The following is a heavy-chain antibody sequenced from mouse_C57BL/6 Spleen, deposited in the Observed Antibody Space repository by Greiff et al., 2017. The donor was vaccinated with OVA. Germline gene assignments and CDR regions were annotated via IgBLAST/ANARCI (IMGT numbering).Heavy chain of an antibody. CDR1: GFTFSDYG. CDR3: AGGGLLDY. Sequence: EVKLMESGGGLVKPGGSLKLSCAASGFTFSDYGMHWVRQAPEKGLEWVAYISSGSSTIYYADTVKGRFTISRDNAKNTLFLQMTSLRSEDTAMYYCAGGGLLDYWGQGTTLTVSS. CDR2: ISSGSSTI. J-gene: IGHJ2*01. V-gene: IGHV5-17*01.